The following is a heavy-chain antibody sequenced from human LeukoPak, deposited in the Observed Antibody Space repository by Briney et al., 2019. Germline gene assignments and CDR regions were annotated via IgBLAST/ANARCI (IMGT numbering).Heavy chain of an antibody. D-gene: IGHD2-15*01. Sequence: GGSLRLSCAACGFTFSTYWMHLVRQVPGKGLVWVSRIDSDGRSTNYADSVKGRFTMSRDNAKNTLYLQMNSLRAEDTAVYYCARGGQGYCSGGGCYPFDYWGQGTLVTVSS. V-gene: IGHV3-74*01. J-gene: IGHJ4*02. CDR3: ARGGQGYCSGGGCYPFDY. CDR1: GFTFSTYW. CDR2: IDSDGRST.